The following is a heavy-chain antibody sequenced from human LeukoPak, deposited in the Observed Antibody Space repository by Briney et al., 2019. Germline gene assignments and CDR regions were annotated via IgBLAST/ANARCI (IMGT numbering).Heavy chain of an antibody. CDR3: AKDWAQALWFGEAFDY. V-gene: IGHV3-23*01. J-gene: IGHJ4*02. CDR2: ISGSGGST. Sequence: QLGGSLRLSCAASGFTFSGYGMHWVRQAPGKGLEWVSAISGSGGSTYYADSVKGRFTISRDNSKNTLYLQMNSLRAEDTAVYYCAKDWAQALWFGEAFDYWGQGTLVTVSS. CDR1: GFTFSGYG. D-gene: IGHD3-10*01.